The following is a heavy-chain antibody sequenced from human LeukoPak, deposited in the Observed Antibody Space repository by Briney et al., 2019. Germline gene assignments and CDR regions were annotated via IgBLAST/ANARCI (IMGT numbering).Heavy chain of an antibody. CDR3: VRGHDSFDY. V-gene: IGHV3-72*01. CDR1: GFTFSDHY. Sequence: GGSLRLSCVVSGFTFSDHYMDWVRQAAGKGLEWVGRSRNKDHMYSTEYAASVEGRFTISRDLSKNSLYLQMNSLKVEDTAIYYCVRGHDSFDYWGQGTLDTVSS. J-gene: IGHJ4*02. CDR2: SRNKDHMYST.